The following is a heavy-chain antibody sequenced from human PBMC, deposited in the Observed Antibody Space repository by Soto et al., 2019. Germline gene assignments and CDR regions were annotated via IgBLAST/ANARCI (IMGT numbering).Heavy chain of an antibody. D-gene: IGHD2-2*01. V-gene: IGHV3-66*01. CDR2: MYSGGET. CDR3: ARRKSCSSTTCFDY. J-gene: IGHJ4*02. Sequence: EFQLVESGGALVQPGGSLRLSCAASGFPVSISYMSWVRQVPGKGLEWVSIMYSGGETYYAASVKGRFTVSRDNSKNTLDLQMTSLRAEDTGVYYCARRKSCSSTTCFDYWGQGTLVTVAS. CDR1: GFPVSISY.